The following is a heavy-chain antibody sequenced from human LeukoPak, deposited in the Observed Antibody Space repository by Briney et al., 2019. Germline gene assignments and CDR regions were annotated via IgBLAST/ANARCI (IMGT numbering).Heavy chain of an antibody. CDR2: INPYNGNT. V-gene: IGHV1-18*01. D-gene: IGHD6-19*01. Sequence: ASVKVSCKASGYTFTTYGIAWVRQAPGQGHEWMGWINPYNGNTDFAQKLQGRVTLTTDTSTSTAYMELRSLRSDDTAMYYCARGGSGWFSDSWGQGTLVTVSS. CDR1: GYTFTTYG. CDR3: ARGGSGWFSDS. J-gene: IGHJ4*02.